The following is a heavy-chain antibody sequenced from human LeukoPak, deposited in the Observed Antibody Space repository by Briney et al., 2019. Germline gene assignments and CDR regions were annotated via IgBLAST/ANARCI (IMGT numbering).Heavy chain of an antibody. V-gene: IGHV3-30-3*01. CDR2: ISYDGSNK. J-gene: IGHJ3*02. D-gene: IGHD3-22*01. CDR3: ARATYYYDSSGYYHSSYDAFDI. Sequence: PGGSLRLSCAASGFTFSSYAMHWVRQAPGKGLEWVAVISYDGSNKYYADSVKGRFTISRDNAKNSLYLQMNSLRAEDTAVYYCARATYYYDSSGYYHSSYDAFDIWGQGTMVTVSS. CDR1: GFTFSSYA.